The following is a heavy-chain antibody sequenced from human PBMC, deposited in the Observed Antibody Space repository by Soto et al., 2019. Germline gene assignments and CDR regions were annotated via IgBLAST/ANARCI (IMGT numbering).Heavy chain of an antibody. D-gene: IGHD6-19*01. J-gene: IGHJ4*02. CDR1: GGTFSSYA. V-gene: IGHV1-69*12. CDR3: ASPYSSGWYGGFDY. CDR2: IIPIFGTA. Sequence: QVQLVQSGAEVKKPGSSVKVSCTASGGTFSSYAISWVRQAPGQGLEWMGGIIPIFGTADYAQKFQGRVTITADESTSTAYMELGSLRSEDTAVYYCASPYSSGWYGGFDYWGQGTLVTVSS.